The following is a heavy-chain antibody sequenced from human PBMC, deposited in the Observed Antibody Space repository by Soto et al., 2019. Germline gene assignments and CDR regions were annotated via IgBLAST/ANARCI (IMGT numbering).Heavy chain of an antibody. CDR3: AKDQAVVVAATFFDAFDI. J-gene: IGHJ3*02. D-gene: IGHD2-15*01. Sequence: PGGSLRLSCAASGFTFSSYAMSWVRQAPGKGLEWVSAISGSGGSTYYADSVKGRFTISRDNSKNTLYLQMNSLRAEDTAVYYCAKDQAVVVAATFFDAFDIWGQGTMVTVSS. CDR1: GFTFSSYA. CDR2: ISGSGGST. V-gene: IGHV3-23*01.